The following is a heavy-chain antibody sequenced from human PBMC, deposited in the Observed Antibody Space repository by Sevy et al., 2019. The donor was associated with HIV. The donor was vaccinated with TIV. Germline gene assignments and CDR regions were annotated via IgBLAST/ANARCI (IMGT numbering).Heavy chain of an antibody. CDR2: INPNSGGT. CDR1: GYTFTGYY. D-gene: IGHD2-21*02. CDR3: ARDFGLRTFGTANAFDI. V-gene: IGHV1-2*02. J-gene: IGHJ3*02. Sequence: ASVKVSCKASGYTFTGYYMHWVRQAPGQGLEWMGWINPNSGGTNYAQKFQGRVTMTRDTSISTAYMELSRLRSDDTAVYYCARDFGLRTFGTANAFDIWGQGTMVTVSS.